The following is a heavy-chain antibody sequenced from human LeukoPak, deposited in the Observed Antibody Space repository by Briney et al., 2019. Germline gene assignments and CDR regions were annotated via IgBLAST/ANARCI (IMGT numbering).Heavy chain of an antibody. Sequence: ASVKVSCKASGYTFTSYAMHWVRQAPGQRLEWMGWINAGNGNTKYSQKFQGRVTITRDTSASTAYMELSSLRSEDTAAYYCARVMDKLERRDWFDPWGQGTLVTVSS. CDR3: ARVMDKLERRDWFDP. V-gene: IGHV1-3*01. D-gene: IGHD1-1*01. J-gene: IGHJ5*02. CDR2: INAGNGNT. CDR1: GYTFTSYA.